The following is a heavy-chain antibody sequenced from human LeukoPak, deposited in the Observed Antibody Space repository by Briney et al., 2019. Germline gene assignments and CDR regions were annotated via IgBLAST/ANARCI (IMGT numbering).Heavy chain of an antibody. D-gene: IGHD6-6*01. CDR1: GVTLSTYA. V-gene: IGHV3-23*01. Sequence: GGSLRLSCAASGVTLSTYAMSWVRQAPGKGLEWVSGLSDAGVRIFYADSVRGRFTVSRDNSKNTLYLQMDSLRAEDTAVYYCANTHCDSSPIVWNFWGQGTLVTVSS. CDR3: ANTHCDSSPIVWNF. CDR2: LSDAGVRI. J-gene: IGHJ4*02.